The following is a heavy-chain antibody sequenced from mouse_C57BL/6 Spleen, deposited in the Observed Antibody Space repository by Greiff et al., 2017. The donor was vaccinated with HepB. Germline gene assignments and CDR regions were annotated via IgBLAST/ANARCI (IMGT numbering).Heavy chain of an antibody. CDR1: GYTFISYW. D-gene: IGHD2-5*01. Sequence: QVQLQQPGAELVKPGASVKLSCKASGYTFISYWMQWVKQRPGQGLEWIGEIDPSDSYTNYNQKFKGKATLTVDTSSSTAYMQLSSLTSEDSAVYYCARRDSNTRYFDVWGTGTTVTVSS. CDR2: IDPSDSYT. V-gene: IGHV1-50*01. J-gene: IGHJ1*03. CDR3: ARRDSNTRYFDV.